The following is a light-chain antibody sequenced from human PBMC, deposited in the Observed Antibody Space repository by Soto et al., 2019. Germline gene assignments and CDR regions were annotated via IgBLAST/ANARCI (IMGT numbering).Light chain of an antibody. V-gene: IGLV2-14*01. Sequence: QSALTQPASVSGSPGQSITISCTGTSSDVGGYNYVSWYQQHPGKAPKLMIYDVSNRPSGVSNRFSGSKSGNTASLTIAGLQAQDEGDYYCSSYTSSSTPLHVFGTGPKVTVL. CDR2: DVS. J-gene: IGLJ1*01. CDR3: SSYTSSSTPLHV. CDR1: SSDVGGYNY.